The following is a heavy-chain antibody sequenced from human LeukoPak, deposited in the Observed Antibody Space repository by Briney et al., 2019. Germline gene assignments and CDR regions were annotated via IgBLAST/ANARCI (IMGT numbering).Heavy chain of an antibody. Sequence: GGSLRLSCAASGFTFSSYWMSWVRQAPGKGLEWAANIKQDGSEKYYVDSVKGRFTISRDNAKNSLYLQMNSLRAEDTAVYYCARDECSGGSCYYYYYGMDVWGKGTTVTVSS. D-gene: IGHD2-15*01. CDR2: IKQDGSEK. CDR1: GFTFSSYW. V-gene: IGHV3-7*03. J-gene: IGHJ6*04. CDR3: ARDECSGGSCYYYYYGMDV.